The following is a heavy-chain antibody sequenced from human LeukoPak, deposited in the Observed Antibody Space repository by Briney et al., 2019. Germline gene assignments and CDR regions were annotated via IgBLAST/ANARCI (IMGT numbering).Heavy chain of an antibody. D-gene: IGHD2-2*01. CDR2: IKQDGSEK. CDR1: GFTFSSYW. Sequence: GGSLRLSCAASGFTFSSYWTTWVRQAPGKGLEWVANIKQDGSEKYNVDSVKGRFTISRDNAKNSLYLLMNSLRGEDTAVYYCARGGVWYQPVDYWGQGTLVTVSS. V-gene: IGHV3-7*01. J-gene: IGHJ4*02. CDR3: ARGGVWYQPVDY.